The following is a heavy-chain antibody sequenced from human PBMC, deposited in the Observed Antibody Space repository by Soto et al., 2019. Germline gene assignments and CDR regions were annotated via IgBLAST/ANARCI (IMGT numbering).Heavy chain of an antibody. V-gene: IGHV3-33*01. Sequence: QVQLVESGGGVVQPGRSLRLSCAASGFTFSSYGMHWVRQAPGKGLEWVAVIWYDGSNKYYADSVKGRFTISRDNSKNRRYRQRTGRRAEDRVVFYWARGPVAALGIWGQGTMFTFSS. CDR1: GFTFSSYG. CDR3: ARGPVAALGI. J-gene: IGHJ3*02. CDR2: IWYDGSNK. D-gene: IGHD6-19*01.